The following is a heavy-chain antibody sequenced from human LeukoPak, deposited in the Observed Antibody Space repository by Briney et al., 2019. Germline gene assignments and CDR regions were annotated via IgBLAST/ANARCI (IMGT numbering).Heavy chain of an antibody. V-gene: IGHV1-2*02. D-gene: IGHD2-15*01. J-gene: IGHJ4*02. CDR3: ARDLSDSRVVVVAATSDY. CDR1: GYTFTGYY. CDR2: INPNSGGT. Sequence: ASVKVSCKASGYTFTGYYMHWVRQAPGPGLEWMGWINPNSGGTNYAQKFQGRVTMTRDTSISTAYMELSRLRSDDTAVYYCARDLSDSRVVVVAATSDYWGQGTLVTVSS.